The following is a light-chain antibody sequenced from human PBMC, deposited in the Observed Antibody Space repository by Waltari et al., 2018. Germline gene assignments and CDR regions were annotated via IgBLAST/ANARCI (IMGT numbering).Light chain of an antibody. J-gene: IGLJ1*01. CDR2: EVT. V-gene: IGLV2-23*02. CDR1: SSDVGNYNL. Sequence: QSGLTQPASASGSPGQSITISCTGTSSDVGNYNLVSWYQQHPGTAPKLLIYEVTKRASGTSDRFSAPKSGNTASLTISGLQAQEDEADYYCCSYVGLGTYVFGTGTKVTV. CDR3: CSYVGLGTYV.